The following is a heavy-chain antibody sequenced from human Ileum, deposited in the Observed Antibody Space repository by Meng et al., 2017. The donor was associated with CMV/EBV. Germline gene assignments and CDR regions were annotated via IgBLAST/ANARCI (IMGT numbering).Heavy chain of an antibody. D-gene: IGHD1-26*01. V-gene: IGHV3-30*04. CDR2: ISSDGIVT. J-gene: IGHJ4*02. Sequence: ASGFTFSTSPMPWVRQAPGKGLVWVSVISSDGIVTFYTDSVTGRFTISRDDSKNTLYLQMDSLRAEDTAVYYCARDPQIGSRDYFDHWGQGTLVTVSS. CDR3: ARDPQIGSRDYFDH. CDR1: GFTFSTSP.